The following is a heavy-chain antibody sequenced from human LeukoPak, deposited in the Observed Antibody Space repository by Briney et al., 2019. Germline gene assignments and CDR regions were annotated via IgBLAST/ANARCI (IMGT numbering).Heavy chain of an antibody. D-gene: IGHD3-10*01. CDR2: IYYSGST. V-gene: IGHV4-39*07. J-gene: IGHJ5*02. CDR3: ARGGYYGSGNDFRFDP. CDR1: GGSISSSNYY. Sequence: SETLSLTCTVSGGSISSSNYYWGWIRQPPGKGLEWIGSIYYSGSTNYKPSLKSRVTISVDTSKNQFSLKLSSVTAADTAVYYCARGGYYGSGNDFRFDPWGQGTLVTVSS.